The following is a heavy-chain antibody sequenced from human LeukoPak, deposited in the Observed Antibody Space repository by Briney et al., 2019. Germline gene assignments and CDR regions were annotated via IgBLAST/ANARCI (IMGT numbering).Heavy chain of an antibody. D-gene: IGHD2-2*01. J-gene: IGHJ4*02. V-gene: IGHV3-30*02. CDR1: GFTFSSYG. CDR2: IRYDGSNK. CDR3: AKSRRDDCSSTSCSNYFDY. Sequence: PGGSLRLSCAASGFTFSSYGMHWVRQAPGKGLEWVAFIRYDGSNKYYADSVKGRFTISRDNSKNTLYLQMNSLRAEDTAVYYCAKSRRDDCSSTSCSNYFDYWGQGTLVTVSS.